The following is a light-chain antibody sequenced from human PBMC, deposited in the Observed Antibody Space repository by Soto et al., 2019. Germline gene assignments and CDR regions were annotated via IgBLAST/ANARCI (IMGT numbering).Light chain of an antibody. CDR1: QSISSSF. J-gene: IGKJ1*01. CDR3: QQYVTSSWT. Sequence: EIVLTQSPGTLSLSPGERATLSCRASQSISSSFLAWYQQRPGQSPRLIIYGASSRATGIPDRFSGSGSGTDFTLTISRLDLEDSAFYYCQQYVTSSWTFGQGTKVHIK. V-gene: IGKV3-20*01. CDR2: GAS.